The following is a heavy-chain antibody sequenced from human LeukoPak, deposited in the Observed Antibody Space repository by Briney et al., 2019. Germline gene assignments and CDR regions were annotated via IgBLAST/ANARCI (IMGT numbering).Heavy chain of an antibody. CDR3: ARDASLYCSGDTCYWAFDN. CDR1: GFPFSRYW. J-gene: IGHJ4*02. Sequence: GGSLRLSCAASGFPFSRYWMSWVRQAPGKGPEWVANIRGDGGKTYYLDSVKDRFTISRDNAENSLFLQMNSLITEDMAVYYCARDASLYCSGDTCYWAFDNWGQGTLVTVS. V-gene: IGHV3-7*01. D-gene: IGHD2-15*01. CDR2: IRGDGGKT.